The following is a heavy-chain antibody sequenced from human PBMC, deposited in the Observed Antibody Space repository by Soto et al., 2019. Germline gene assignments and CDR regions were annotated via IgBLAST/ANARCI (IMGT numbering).Heavy chain of an antibody. J-gene: IGHJ6*02. Sequence: SETLSLTCTVSGGSVSSGTYYWNWIRRPPGKGLEWIGYIYYTGSTNYNPSLKSRVTISVDTSKNQFSLKLSSVTAADTAVYYCARDRTPPYYYGMDVWGQGTTVTVSS. CDR1: GGSVSSGTYY. CDR3: ARDRTPPYYYGMDV. V-gene: IGHV4-61*01. CDR2: IYYTGST.